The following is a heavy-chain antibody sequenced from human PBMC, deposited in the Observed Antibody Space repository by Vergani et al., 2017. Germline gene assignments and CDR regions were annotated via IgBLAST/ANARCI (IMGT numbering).Heavy chain of an antibody. CDR1: GGSFTSYH. CDR2: IDHTGRP. Sequence: QVQLQQWGGGLLKPSETLSLTCVVNGGSFTSYHWTWIRQSPGEGLEWVGDIDHTGRPDYNPSLKSRLTNSVDKSRNQFSLTLNSVTATDTAIYFCARVNTETNGQLYYYYYMDVWGQGTAVTVS. CDR3: ARVNTETNGQLYYYYYMDV. V-gene: IGHV4-34*01. D-gene: IGHD4-11*01. J-gene: IGHJ6*03.